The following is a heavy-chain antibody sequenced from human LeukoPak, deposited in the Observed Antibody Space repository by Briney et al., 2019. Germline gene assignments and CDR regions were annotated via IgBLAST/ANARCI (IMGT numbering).Heavy chain of an antibody. CDR3: AKGLDAYNWNDCDY. CDR2: ISYDGSNK. CDR1: GFTFSSYG. Sequence: GGSLRLSCAASGFTFSSYGMHWVRQAPGKGLEWVAVISYDGSNKYYADSVKGRFTISRDNSKNTLYLQMNSLRAEDTAVYYCAKGLDAYNWNDCDYWGRGTLVTVSS. V-gene: IGHV3-30*18. D-gene: IGHD1-1*01. J-gene: IGHJ4*02.